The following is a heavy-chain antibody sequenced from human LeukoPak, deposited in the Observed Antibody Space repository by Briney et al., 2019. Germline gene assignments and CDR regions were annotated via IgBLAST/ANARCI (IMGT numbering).Heavy chain of an antibody. Sequence: GSSVKVSCKASGGTFSSYAISWVRQAPGQGLEWMGRIIPILGIANYAQKFQGRVTMTRNTSISTAYMELSSLRSEDTAVYYCARGQVIAAAGTRYYYYGMDVWGQGTTVTVSS. CDR1: GGTFSSYA. CDR3: ARGQVIAAAGTRYYYYGMDV. J-gene: IGHJ6*02. D-gene: IGHD6-13*01. CDR2: IIPILGIA. V-gene: IGHV1-69*04.